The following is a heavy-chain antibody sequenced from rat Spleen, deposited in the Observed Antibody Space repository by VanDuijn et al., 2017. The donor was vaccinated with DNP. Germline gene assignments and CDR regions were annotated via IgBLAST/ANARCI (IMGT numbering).Heavy chain of an antibody. CDR2: IIYDGDNT. CDR1: GFTFSDYN. Sequence: EVQLVESGGGLVQPGRSLKLSCAASGFTFSDYNMAWVRQAPKKGLEWVATIIYDGDNTHYGDSVKGRFTISRDNAKSTLSLQMISLRSEDMATYYCARQELQWSHFDYWGQGVMVTVSS. CDR3: ARQELQWSHFDY. V-gene: IGHV5S10*01. J-gene: IGHJ2*01. D-gene: IGHD1-1*01.